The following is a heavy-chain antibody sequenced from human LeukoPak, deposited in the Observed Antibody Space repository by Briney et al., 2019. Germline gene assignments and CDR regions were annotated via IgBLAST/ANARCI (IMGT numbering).Heavy chain of an antibody. Sequence: PSETLSLTCTVSGGSISSYYWSWIRQPPGKGLEWIGYIYYSGSTNYNPSLKSRVTISVDTSKNQFSLKLSSVTAADTAVYYCARDRYNVLLWFGEFDAFDIWGQGTMVTVSS. D-gene: IGHD3-10*01. CDR1: GGSISSYY. J-gene: IGHJ3*02. CDR3: ARDRYNVLLWFGEFDAFDI. CDR2: IYYSGST. V-gene: IGHV4-59*12.